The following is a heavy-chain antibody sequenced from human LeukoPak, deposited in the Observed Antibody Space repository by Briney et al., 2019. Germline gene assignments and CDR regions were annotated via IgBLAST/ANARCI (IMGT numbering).Heavy chain of an antibody. V-gene: IGHV4-31*03. CDR3: ARELSGTNWFDP. J-gene: IGHJ5*02. D-gene: IGHD3-16*02. CDR1: GGSISSGGYY. Sequence: PSETLSLTCTVSGGSISSGGYYWSWIRQHPGKGLEWIGHMYYSGDSYYIPSLKSRVTISVDTSKNELSLKLSSVTAADTAVYYCARELSGTNWFDPWGQGTLVTVTS. CDR2: MYYSGDS.